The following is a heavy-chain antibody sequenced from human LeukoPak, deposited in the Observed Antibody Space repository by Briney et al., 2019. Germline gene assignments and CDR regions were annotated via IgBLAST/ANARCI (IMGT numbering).Heavy chain of an antibody. CDR3: ARELTGLGGYYFDY. D-gene: IGHD3-22*01. Sequence: PGGSLRLSCAASGFTFSSYEMNWVRQAPGKGLEWVSYISSSGSTIYYADSVKGRFSISRDNAMNSLYLQMNSLRAEDTAVYYRARELTGLGGYYFDYWGLGTLVTVSS. CDR2: ISSSGSTI. J-gene: IGHJ4*02. CDR1: GFTFSSYE. V-gene: IGHV3-48*03.